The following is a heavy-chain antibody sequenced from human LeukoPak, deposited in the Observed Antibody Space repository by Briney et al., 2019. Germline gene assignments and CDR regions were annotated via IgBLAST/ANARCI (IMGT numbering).Heavy chain of an antibody. CDR3: ARYGSGNYGFLDY. V-gene: IGHV3-23*01. D-gene: IGHD3-10*01. CDR1: RFTFNTYA. J-gene: IGHJ4*02. CDR2: ISGSGGST. Sequence: GGPLRLSCAASRFTFNTYAMSWVRQAPGKGLEWVSAISGSGGSTYYADSVKGRFSISRDNSNNTLYLHMNTLRAEDTAVYYCARYGSGNYGFLDYWGQGALVTVSS.